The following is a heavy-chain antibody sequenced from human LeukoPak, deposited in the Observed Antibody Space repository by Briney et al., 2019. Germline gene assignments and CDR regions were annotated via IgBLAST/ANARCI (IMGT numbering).Heavy chain of an antibody. J-gene: IGHJ4*02. Sequence: GGSLRLSCAASGFTFSDYYMNWIRQAPGKGLEWLSYISGSGKTTHYADSVKGRFTISRDNAKNSLYLQMNSLRAEDTAVYYCARWRGENYWVDYFDYWGQGTLVTVSS. V-gene: IGHV3-11*01. CDR1: GFTFSDYY. D-gene: IGHD1-7*01. CDR3: ARWRGENYWVDYFDY. CDR2: ISGSGKTT.